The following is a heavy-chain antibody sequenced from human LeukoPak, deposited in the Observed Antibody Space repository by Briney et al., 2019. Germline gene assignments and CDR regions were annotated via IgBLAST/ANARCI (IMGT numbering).Heavy chain of an antibody. V-gene: IGHV1-18*01. J-gene: IGHJ5*02. CDR2: ISAYNGNT. D-gene: IGHD2-2*01. CDR1: GYTFTSYG. CDR3: ARERTPAWFDP. Sequence: ASVKVSCKASGYTFTSYGISWVRQAPGQGLEWMGWISAYNGNTNYAQKLQGRVTMTTDTSTSTAYMELSRLRSDDTAVYYCARERTPAWFDPWGQGTLVTVSS.